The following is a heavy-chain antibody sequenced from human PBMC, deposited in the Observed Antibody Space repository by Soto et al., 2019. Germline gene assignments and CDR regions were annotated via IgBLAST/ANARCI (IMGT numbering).Heavy chain of an antibody. CDR1: GYSFTAYG. CDR3: AKDSPVEYYYDSSGYYAPFDY. D-gene: IGHD3-22*01. CDR2: ISPNGGRT. J-gene: IGHJ4*02. V-gene: IGHV1-18*01. Sequence: ASVKVSCKTSGYSFTAYGIRWVRQAPGQGLEWMGWISPNGGRTNYAQKVQGRVTVTRDTSTSTVYMELSSLRAEDTAVYYCAKDSPVEYYYDSSGYYAPFDYWGQGTLVTFSS.